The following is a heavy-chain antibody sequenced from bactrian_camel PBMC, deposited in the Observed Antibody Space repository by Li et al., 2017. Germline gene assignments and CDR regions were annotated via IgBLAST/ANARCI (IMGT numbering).Heavy chain of an antibody. CDR1: RSRTGPAC. J-gene: IGHJ4*01. D-gene: IGHD3*01. CDR3: AAVIPCMTDIQALEPSEYWY. V-gene: IGHV3S55*01. Sequence: LVESGGGSVQAGGRLRLSCTTGRSRTGPACMAWFRQVSGKEREGVATIDHGATDYTDSVRGRFTVSKDSLRTTLILQMNNLAPDDTAVYYCAAVIPCMTDIQALEPSEYWYWGRGTQVTVS. CDR2: IDHGAT.